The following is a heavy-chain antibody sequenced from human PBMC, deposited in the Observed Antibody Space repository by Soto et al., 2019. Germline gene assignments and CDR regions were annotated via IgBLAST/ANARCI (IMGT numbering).Heavy chain of an antibody. CDR3: ARAPYSSSSFFFDY. D-gene: IGHD6-6*01. J-gene: IGHJ4*02. Sequence: ASEKVSCKASGYSFTAYFMHWVRQAPGQGLEWMGIVHPSGGSTNYAQKFQGRVAMTWDTSTSTVYMELSSLRSDDTAVYYCARAPYSSSSFFFDYWGQGTPVTVSS. V-gene: IGHV1-46*01. CDR2: VHPSGGST. CDR1: GYSFTAYF.